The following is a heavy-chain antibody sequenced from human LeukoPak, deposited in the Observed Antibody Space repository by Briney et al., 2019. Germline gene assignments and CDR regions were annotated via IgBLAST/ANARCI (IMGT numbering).Heavy chain of an antibody. J-gene: IGHJ4*02. CDR3: ARDRTTYSSGWFDY. Sequence: AASVKVSCKASGGTFSSYAISWVRQAPGQGLEWMGGIIPIFGTANYAQKFQGRVTITADESTSTAYMELSSLRSEDTAVYYCARDRTTYSSGWFDYWGQGTLVTVSS. D-gene: IGHD6-19*01. CDR2: IIPIFGTA. V-gene: IGHV1-69*01. CDR1: GGTFSSYA.